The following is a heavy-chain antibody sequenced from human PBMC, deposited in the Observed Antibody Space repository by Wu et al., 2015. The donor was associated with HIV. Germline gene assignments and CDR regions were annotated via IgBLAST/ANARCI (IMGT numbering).Heavy chain of an antibody. CDR2: IIPIFGTA. CDR3: ARDRLTYDSSGYYYGADY. Sequence: QVQLVQSGAEVKKPGSSVKVSCKASGGTFSSYAISWVRQAPGQRLEWMGGIIPIFGTANYAQKFQGRVTITTDESTSTAYMELSSLRSEDTAVYYCARDRLTYDSSGYYYGADYWGQGTLVTVSS. V-gene: IGHV1-69*05. D-gene: IGHD3-22*01. J-gene: IGHJ4*02. CDR1: GGTFSSYA.